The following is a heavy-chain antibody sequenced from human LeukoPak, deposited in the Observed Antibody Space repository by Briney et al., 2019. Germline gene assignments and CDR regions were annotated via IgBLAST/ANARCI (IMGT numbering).Heavy chain of an antibody. CDR3: ARGAYYDYVWGSYRFDY. Sequence: SETLSLTCTVSGYSISSGYYWGWIRQPPGKGLEWIGSISHSGSTYYNPSLKSRVTISVDTSKNQFSLKLSSVTAADTAVYYCARGAYYDYVWGSYRFDYWGQGTLVTVSS. CDR1: GYSISSGYY. V-gene: IGHV4-38-2*02. J-gene: IGHJ4*02. CDR2: ISHSGST. D-gene: IGHD3-16*02.